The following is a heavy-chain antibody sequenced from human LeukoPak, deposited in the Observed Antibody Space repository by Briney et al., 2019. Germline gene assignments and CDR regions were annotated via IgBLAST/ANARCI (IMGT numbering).Heavy chain of an antibody. J-gene: IGHJ4*02. D-gene: IGHD5-18*01. CDR2: INPSASST. V-gene: IGHV1-46*01. CDR1: GYTSTSYY. Sequence: ASVSVSCTASGYTSTSYYIHWVRQAPGQGLEWMGIINPSASSTSYAQKFQGRVTLTSDTSTSTVYMELSSLRSEDTAVYYCAGASQLWFPYSWGQGPLVTVSS. CDR3: AGASQLWFPYS.